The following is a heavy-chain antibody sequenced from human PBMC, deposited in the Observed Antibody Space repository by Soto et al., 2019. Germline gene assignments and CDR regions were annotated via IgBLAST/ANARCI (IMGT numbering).Heavy chain of an antibody. Sequence: EVQLVESGGGLVKPGGSLRLSCAASGFTFSSYSMNWVRQAPGKGLEWVSSISSSSSYIYYADSVKGRFTISRDNAKNSLYLQMNSLRAEDTAVYYCASIGFGELLTVRYFDLWGRGTLVTVSS. CDR1: GFTFSSYS. CDR3: ASIGFGELLTVRYFDL. CDR2: ISSSSSYI. D-gene: IGHD3-10*01. J-gene: IGHJ2*01. V-gene: IGHV3-21*01.